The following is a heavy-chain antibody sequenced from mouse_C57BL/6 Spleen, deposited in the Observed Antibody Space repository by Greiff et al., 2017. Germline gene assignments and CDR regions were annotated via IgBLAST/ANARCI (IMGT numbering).Heavy chain of an antibody. J-gene: IGHJ3*01. CDR1: GYTFTEYT. CDR3: ARHGYYYGSSAGAAWFAY. CDR2: FYPGSGSI. D-gene: IGHD1-1*01. V-gene: IGHV1-62-2*01. Sequence: QVQLQQSGAELVKPGASVKLSCKASGYTFTEYTIHWVKQRSGQGLEWIGWFYPGSGSIKYNEKFKDKATLTADKSSSTGYMERSRLTSEDSAVYFCARHGYYYGSSAGAAWFAYWGQGTLVTVSA.